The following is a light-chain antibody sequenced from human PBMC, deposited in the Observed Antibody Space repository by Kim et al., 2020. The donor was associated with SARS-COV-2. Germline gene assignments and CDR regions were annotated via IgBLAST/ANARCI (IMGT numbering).Light chain of an antibody. V-gene: IGLV1-44*01. CDR2: SNA. Sequence: GQRVTSSCSGSSSDIGINTVSWYQQFPGTTPKLLIYSNAQRPSGVPDRFSGSKSGTSASLAISGLQSEDEADYYCASWDDSLSGWVFGGGTQLTVL. J-gene: IGLJ3*02. CDR3: ASWDDSLSGWV. CDR1: SSDIGINT.